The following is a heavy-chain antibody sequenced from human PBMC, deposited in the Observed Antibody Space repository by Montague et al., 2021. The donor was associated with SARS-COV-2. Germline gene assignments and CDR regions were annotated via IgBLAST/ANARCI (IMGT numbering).Heavy chain of an antibody. CDR3: ARVRGSSGFYGYDALYFYCMDV. J-gene: IGHJ6*02. V-gene: IGHV4-59*01. Sequence: SETLSLTCTVSGASIRDYYWSWIRQPPGKGLEWIGYIYESGSTKSNPSLTSRLTMSVDTSRNQFSLTLSSVTTADTAVYYCARVRGSSGFYGYDALYFYCMDVWGRGTTVIVSS. D-gene: IGHD5-12*01. CDR2: IYESGST. CDR1: GASIRDYY.